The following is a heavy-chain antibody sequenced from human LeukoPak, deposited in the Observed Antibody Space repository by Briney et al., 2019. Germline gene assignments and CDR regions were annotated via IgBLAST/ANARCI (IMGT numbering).Heavy chain of an antibody. CDR2: ISSSSRYI. V-gene: IGHV3-21*01. D-gene: IGHD2-2*01. J-gene: IGHJ4*02. CDR1: GFTFSSYS. Sequence: GGSLRLSCAASGFTFSSYSMNWVRQAPGKGLEWVSSISSSSRYIYYADSGKGRFTISRDNAKNSLYLQMSSLRAEDTAVYYCAREDTDIVVVPAANHFDYWGQGTLVTVSS. CDR3: AREDTDIVVVPAANHFDY.